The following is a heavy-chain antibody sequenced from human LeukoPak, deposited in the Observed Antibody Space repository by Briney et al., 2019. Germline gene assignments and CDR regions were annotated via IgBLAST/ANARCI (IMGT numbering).Heavy chain of an antibody. CDR1: GFTFSSYA. Sequence: QSGGSLRLSCAASGFTFSSYAMSWVRQAPGKGLEWVSAISGSGGSTYYADSVMGRFTISRDNSKNTLYLQMNSLRAEDTAVYYCAKVTRYFDPFDYWGQGTLVTVSS. V-gene: IGHV3-23*01. J-gene: IGHJ4*02. CDR2: ISGSGGST. D-gene: IGHD3-9*01. CDR3: AKVTRYFDPFDY.